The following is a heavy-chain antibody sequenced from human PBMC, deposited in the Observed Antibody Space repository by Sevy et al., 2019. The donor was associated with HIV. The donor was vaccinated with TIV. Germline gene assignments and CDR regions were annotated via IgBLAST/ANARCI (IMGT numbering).Heavy chain of an antibody. CDR3: ASRLVGGWSGYNFDY. J-gene: IGHJ4*02. D-gene: IGHD3-3*01. V-gene: IGHV3-30-3*01. CDR1: GFTFSSYA. Sequence: GGSLRLPCAASGFTFSSYAMHWVRQAPGKGLEWVAVISYDGSNKYYADSVKGRFTISRDNSKNTLYLQMNSLRAEDTAVYYCASRLVGGWSGYNFDYWGQGTLVTVSS. CDR2: ISYDGSNK.